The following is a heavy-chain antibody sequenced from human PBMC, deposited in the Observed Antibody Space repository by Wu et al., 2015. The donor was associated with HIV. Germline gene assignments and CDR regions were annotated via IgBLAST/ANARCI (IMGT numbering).Heavy chain of an antibody. D-gene: IGHD5-12*01. CDR2: INPLFGTT. CDR3: ARNTDSVATSLYSLGV. J-gene: IGHJ6*02. V-gene: IGHV1-69*05. Sequence: QVQVLQSGAEVKKPGASVMVSCKASGYTFTDYYMYWVRQAPGQGLEWMGGINPLFGTTKYAQKFQDRVTFSTDESKSVAYMELSSLRSEDTAVYYCARNTDSVATSLYSLGVWGQGTTVTVSS. CDR1: GYTFTDYY.